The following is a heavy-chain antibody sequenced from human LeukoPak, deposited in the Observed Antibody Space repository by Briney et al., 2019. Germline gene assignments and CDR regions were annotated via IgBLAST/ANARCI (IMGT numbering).Heavy chain of an antibody. CDR3: AREYYDSSGYEDGIDY. D-gene: IGHD3-22*01. CDR2: IKQDGSEK. J-gene: IGHJ4*02. Sequence: GGSLRLSCAASGFTFSSYWMSWVRQAPGKGLEWVANIKQDGSEKYYVDSVKGRCTISRDNAKDSLYLQMNSLRAEDTAVYYCAREYYDSSGYEDGIDYWGQGTLVTVSS. V-gene: IGHV3-7*01. CDR1: GFTFSSYW.